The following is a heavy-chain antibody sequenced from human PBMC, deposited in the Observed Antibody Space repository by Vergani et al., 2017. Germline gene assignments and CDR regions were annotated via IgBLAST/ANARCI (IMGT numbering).Heavy chain of an antibody. CDR1: GGSFSGYY. CDR2: IYYTGST. J-gene: IGHJ5*02. CDR3: ARDRDLYCRSTTSCHNWFDP. D-gene: IGHD2/OR15-2a*01. Sequence: QVQLQQWGAGLLKPSETLSLTCAVYGGSFSGYYWSWIRQPPGKGLEWIRTIYYTGSTTYNPSLKSRVTISVDTSNNQFSLRMTSLTAADTAIYYCARDRDLYCRSTTSCHNWFDPWGQGSLVTVSS. V-gene: IGHV4-34*11.